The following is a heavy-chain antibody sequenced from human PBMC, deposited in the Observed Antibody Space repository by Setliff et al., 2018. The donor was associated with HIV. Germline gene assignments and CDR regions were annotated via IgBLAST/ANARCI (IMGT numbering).Heavy chain of an antibody. CDR1: GYTFSSYS. J-gene: IGHJ4*02. CDR3: ARDFLGDPDWSLDY. V-gene: IGHV7-4-1*02. CDR2: IDANTGIP. D-gene: IGHD3-9*01. Sequence: GASVKVSCKASGYTFSSYSMNWVRQAPGQGLEWMGYIDANTGIPTYAQALSGRFVFSLDTSVTTAYLQISSLTAEDTAVYYCARDFLGDPDWSLDYWGQGTLVTAP.